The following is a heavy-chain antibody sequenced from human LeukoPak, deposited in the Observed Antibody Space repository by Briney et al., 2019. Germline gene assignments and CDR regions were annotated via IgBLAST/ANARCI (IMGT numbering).Heavy chain of an antibody. CDR3: AKDGGGYYTWAFDY. Sequence: GGSLRLSCAASGFTFSSYGMSWVRQAPGKGLEWVSGISGSGGRTYYADSVKGRFTISRDNSKNTLYLQMNSLRAEDTAIYYCAKDGGGYYTWAFDYWGQGTLVTVSS. J-gene: IGHJ4*02. CDR1: GFTFSSYG. CDR2: ISGSGGRT. V-gene: IGHV3-23*01. D-gene: IGHD3-22*01.